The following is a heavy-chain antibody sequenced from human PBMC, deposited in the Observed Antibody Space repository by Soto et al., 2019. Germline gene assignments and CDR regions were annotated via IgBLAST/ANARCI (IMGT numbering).Heavy chain of an antibody. Sequence: EVQLVESGGGLVQPGRSLRLSCAASGFIFDDFGMHWVRQAPGKGLEWVSGVTWNSGNIDYADSVKGRFTITRDNAKNSLYLQMKSRRGEETALYYCAKDRYGGLEGSMAAWGQGTTVPVSS. V-gene: IGHV3-9*01. D-gene: IGHD1-26*01. CDR3: AKDRYGGLEGSMAA. CDR2: VTWNSGNI. J-gene: IGHJ6*02. CDR1: GFIFDDFG.